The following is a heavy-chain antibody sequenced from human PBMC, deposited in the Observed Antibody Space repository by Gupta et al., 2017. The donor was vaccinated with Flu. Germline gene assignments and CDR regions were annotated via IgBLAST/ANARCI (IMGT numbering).Heavy chain of an antibody. Sequence: EVQLVESGGGFVQPGGSLRLSCAASGFTFSSYWMHWVRQAPGKGLVWVSRINSDASSTTYADSVKGRFTISRDNAKNTLYLQMNSLTAEDTAVYYCARVVRGVYDAFDIWGQGTMVTVSS. D-gene: IGHD3-10*01. J-gene: IGHJ3*02. CDR2: INSDASST. CDR1: GFTFSSYW. CDR3: ARVVRGVYDAFDI. V-gene: IGHV3-74*01.